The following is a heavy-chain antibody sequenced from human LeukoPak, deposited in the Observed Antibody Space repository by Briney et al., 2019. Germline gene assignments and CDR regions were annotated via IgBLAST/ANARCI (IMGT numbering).Heavy chain of an antibody. CDR1: GYSIRSGYH. CDR2: INYSEKP. Sequence: SETLSLTCSVSGYSIRSGYHWAWIRQPPGKGLEWIGSINYSEKPYYNPSLKSRVTISVDTSKNQFSLKLSSVTAADTAVYYCARDHYQYMDVWGKGTTVTVSS. CDR3: ARDHYQYMDV. J-gene: IGHJ6*03. V-gene: IGHV4-38-2*02.